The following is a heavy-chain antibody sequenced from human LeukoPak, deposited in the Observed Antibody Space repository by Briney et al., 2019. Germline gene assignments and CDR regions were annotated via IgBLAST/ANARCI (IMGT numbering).Heavy chain of an antibody. CDR1: GFTLSSYW. CDR2: MYSGGNT. J-gene: IGHJ6*02. D-gene: IGHD3-10*01. CDR3: ASGYGSGSYSYYYGMDV. Sequence: GGSLRLSCAVSGFTLSSYWMSWVRQAPGKGLEWVSVMYSGGNTDFADSVKGRFTISRDNSKNTLYLQMNSLRAEDTAVYYCASGYGSGSYSYYYGMDVWGQGTTVTVSS. V-gene: IGHV3-66*01.